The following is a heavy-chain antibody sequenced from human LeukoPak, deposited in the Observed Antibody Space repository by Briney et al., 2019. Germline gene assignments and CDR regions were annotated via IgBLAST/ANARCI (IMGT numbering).Heavy chain of an antibody. CDR2: ISDSGATT. CDR1: GFTFSNYA. J-gene: IGHJ4*02. V-gene: IGHV3-23*01. CDR3: ANSPYSYPYYFDY. Sequence: PGGSLRLSCAASGFTFSNYAMSWVRQAPGQGLEWVSSISDSGATTFYADSVKGRFSISRDNPKSTLFLQMNSLRAEDTAVYYCANSPYSYPYYFDYWGQGTLVTVSS. D-gene: IGHD5-18*01.